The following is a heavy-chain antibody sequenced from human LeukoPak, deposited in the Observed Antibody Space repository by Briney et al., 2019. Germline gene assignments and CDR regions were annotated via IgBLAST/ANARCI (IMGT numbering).Heavy chain of an antibody. J-gene: IGHJ3*02. Sequence: GGSLRLSCAASGFTFSSYTMHWVRQAPGKGLEWVSLISWDGGSTYYADSVKGRFTISRDNSKNSLYLQMNSLRTEDTALYYCAKDIMYSSSSRDDAFDIWAKGQWSPSLQ. CDR2: ISWDGGST. CDR1: GFTFSSYT. D-gene: IGHD6-6*01. CDR3: AKDIMYSSSSRDDAFDI. V-gene: IGHV3-43*01.